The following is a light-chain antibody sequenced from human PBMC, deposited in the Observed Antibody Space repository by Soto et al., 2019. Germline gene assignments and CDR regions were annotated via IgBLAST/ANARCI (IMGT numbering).Light chain of an antibody. J-gene: IGLJ1*01. CDR3: ETWDTNTRV. CDR2: LEGSGSY. CDR1: SGHSTYI. V-gene: IGLV4-60*02. Sequence: QAVLAQSSSASASLGSSVKLTCTLSSGHSTYIIAWHQQQPGKAPRYLMNLEGSGSYNKGSGVPDRFSGSSSGADRYLTISNLQFEDEADYYCETWDTNTRVFGTGTKLTVL.